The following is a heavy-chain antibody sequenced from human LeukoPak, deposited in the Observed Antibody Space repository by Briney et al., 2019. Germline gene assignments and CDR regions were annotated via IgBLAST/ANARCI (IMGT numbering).Heavy chain of an antibody. D-gene: IGHD5-18*01. CDR2: ISWNSGIL. CDR3: ARPVRYSFGYFDY. V-gene: IGHV3-9*01. Sequence: GGSLKLSCAASGFTFDDYAMHWVRQAPGKGLEWVSGISWNSGILDYADSVKGRFTISRDNAKNSLYLQMNSLRAEDTALYYCARPVRYSFGYFDYWGQGTLVTVSS. CDR1: GFTFDDYA. J-gene: IGHJ4*02.